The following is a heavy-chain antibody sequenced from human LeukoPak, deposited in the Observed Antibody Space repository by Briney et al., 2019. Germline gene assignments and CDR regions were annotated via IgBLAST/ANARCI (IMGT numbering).Heavy chain of an antibody. Sequence: PGGSLRLSCAASGFTFSSHWMHWVRQAPGKGLVWVSRLNGDGSTIDYADFVKGRSTISRDNTKNTLYLQMSSLSAEDTAVYYCVVSGWFHYFGYWGQGILVTVSS. CDR2: LNGDGSTI. CDR1: GFTFSSHW. D-gene: IGHD6-19*01. J-gene: IGHJ4*02. V-gene: IGHV3-74*01. CDR3: VVSGWFHYFGY.